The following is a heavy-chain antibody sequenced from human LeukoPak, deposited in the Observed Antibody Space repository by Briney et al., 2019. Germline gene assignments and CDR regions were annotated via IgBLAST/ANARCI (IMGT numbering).Heavy chain of an antibody. V-gene: IGHV3-30*04. D-gene: IGHD3-22*01. CDR2: MSYDGSNK. Sequence: PGGSLRLSCAASGFTFSNYAMHWVRQAPGKGLEWVAVMSYDGSNKYYADSVKGRFTISRDNSKNTLYLQMNSLRTEDTAVYYCARDNYYDCSGYYSFDYWGQGTLVTVSS. CDR3: ARDNYYDCSGYYSFDY. CDR1: GFTFSNYA. J-gene: IGHJ4*02.